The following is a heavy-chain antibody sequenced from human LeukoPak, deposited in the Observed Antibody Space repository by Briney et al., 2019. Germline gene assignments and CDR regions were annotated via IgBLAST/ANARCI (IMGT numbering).Heavy chain of an antibody. J-gene: IGHJ6*02. Sequence: GASVKVSCKASGYTFTSYYMHWVRQAPGQGLEWMGIINPSGGSTSYAQKFQGRVTMTRDTSTSTVYMELSSLRSEDTAVYYCARVVVPAAYYYYGMDVWGQGTTVTVSS. V-gene: IGHV1-46*01. CDR3: ARVVVPAAYYYYGMDV. D-gene: IGHD2-2*01. CDR1: GYTFTSYY. CDR2: INPSGGST.